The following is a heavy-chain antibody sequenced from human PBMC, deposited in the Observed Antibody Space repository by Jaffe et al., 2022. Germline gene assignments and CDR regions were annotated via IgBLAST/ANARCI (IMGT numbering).Heavy chain of an antibody. Sequence: EVQLLESGGDLVQPGGSLRLSCAASGFSFSSYAMSWVRQAPGKGLEWVSAISGGGGGTHYADSVQGRFIVSRDNSRNTLHLQLNSLRAEDTAVYYCAKSQPGYSLPSCSGGTCLDAFDTWGQGTMVTVSS. J-gene: IGHJ3*02. CDR3: AKSQPGYSLPSCSGGTCLDAFDT. CDR2: ISGGGGGT. V-gene: IGHV3-23*01. CDR1: GFSFSSYA. D-gene: IGHD2-15*01.